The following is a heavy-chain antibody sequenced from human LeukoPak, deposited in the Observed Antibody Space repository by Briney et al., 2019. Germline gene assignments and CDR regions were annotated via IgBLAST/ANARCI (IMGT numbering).Heavy chain of an antibody. CDR3: ARDNCSGGSCYPNFDY. J-gene: IGHJ4*02. V-gene: IGHV1-46*01. Sequence: ASVKVSCKASGYTFTSYYMHWVRQAPGQGLEWMGIINPSGGSTSYAQKFQGRVTTTRDMSTSTVYMELSSLRSEDTAVYYCARDNCSGGSCYPNFDYWGQGTLVTVSS. D-gene: IGHD2-15*01. CDR1: GYTFTSYY. CDR2: INPSGGST.